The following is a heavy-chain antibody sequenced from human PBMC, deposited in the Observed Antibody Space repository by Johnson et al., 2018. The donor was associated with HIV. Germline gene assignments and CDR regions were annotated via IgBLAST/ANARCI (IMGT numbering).Heavy chain of an antibody. CDR1: GFTFSSYA. CDR3: ASSRSDHDAFDI. Sequence: EVQLVESGGGLVQPGGSLRLSCAASGFTFSSYAMSWVRQAPGKGLEWVSAISGSGGSTYYADSVKGRFTISRDISKNTLYLQMDSLRPDDTAVYYCASSRSDHDAFDIWGQGTMVTVSS. V-gene: IGHV3-23*04. CDR2: ISGSGGST. J-gene: IGHJ3*02.